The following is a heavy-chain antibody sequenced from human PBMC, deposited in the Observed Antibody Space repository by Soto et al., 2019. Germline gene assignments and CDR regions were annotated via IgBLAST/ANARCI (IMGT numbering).Heavy chain of an antibody. D-gene: IGHD3-3*01. V-gene: IGHV4-4*02. Sequence: PSETLSLTNAVSAGSTSSYRWWGWLRQPPGKGLEWIGEVFHDGRTNYNPSLKSRLTISVDKSKNQFSLNLHSLTAADTAVYFCTSNGFFCLDYWGQGALVTGSS. J-gene: IGHJ4*02. CDR1: AGSTSSYRW. CDR2: VFHDGRT. CDR3: TSNGFFCLDY.